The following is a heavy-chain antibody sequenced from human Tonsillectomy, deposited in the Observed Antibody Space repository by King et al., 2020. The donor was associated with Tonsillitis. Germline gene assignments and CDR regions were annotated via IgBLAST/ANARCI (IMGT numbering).Heavy chain of an antibody. Sequence: QLVQSGGEVKEPGASVKVSCQASDDTFTSYGISWVRQAPGQGLEWMGWINPYTDNTNYAQNFQGRVTMTTDKSTNTAYMELMSLRSDDTAVYYCANYNCGYGLDVWGQGTTVTVSS. V-gene: IGHV1-18*01. CDR2: INPYTDNT. CDR3: ANYNCGYGLDV. J-gene: IGHJ3*01. CDR1: DDTFTSYG. D-gene: IGHD1-1*01.